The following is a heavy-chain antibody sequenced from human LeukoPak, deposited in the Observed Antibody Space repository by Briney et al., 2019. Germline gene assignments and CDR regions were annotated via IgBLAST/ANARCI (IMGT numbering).Heavy chain of an antibody. CDR3: ARVLVRAGTKPFDY. Sequence: TSETLSLTCTVSGGSISSGDYYWSWIRQPPGKGLEWIGYIYYSGSTYYNPSLKSRVTISVDTSKNQFSLKLSSVTAADTAVYYCARVLVRAGTKPFDYWGQGTLVTVSS. CDR1: GGSISSGDYY. CDR2: IYYSGST. D-gene: IGHD1-7*01. J-gene: IGHJ4*02. V-gene: IGHV4-30-4*08.